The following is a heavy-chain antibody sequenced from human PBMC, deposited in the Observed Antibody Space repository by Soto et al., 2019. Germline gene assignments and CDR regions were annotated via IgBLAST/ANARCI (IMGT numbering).Heavy chain of an antibody. CDR2: ISGRDAYT. CDR3: AKVERMTPYTHLR. Sequence: DVQVLESGGGLVQPGGSLRLSCEASGFTINNYGMAWVRQAPGKGLEWVSAISGRDAYTYYGDSVQGRFTISRENFRQTLYLQTNSLAAEYTAIYCCAKVERMTPYTHLRWGQGTLVTVSS. CDR1: GFTINNYG. V-gene: IGHV3-23*01. D-gene: IGHD1-26*01. J-gene: IGHJ4*02.